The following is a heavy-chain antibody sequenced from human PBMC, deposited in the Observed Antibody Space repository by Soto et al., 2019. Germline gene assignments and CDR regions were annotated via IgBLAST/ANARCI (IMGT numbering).Heavy chain of an antibody. CDR3: ARATTYYDFWSGYSTYWYFDL. J-gene: IGHJ2*01. Sequence: QVQLQQWGAGLLKPSETLSLTCAVYGGSFSGYYWSWIRQPPGKGLEWIGEINHSGSTNYNPSLKSRVPISVDTSKNQFSLKLSSVTAADTAVYYCARATTYYDFWSGYSTYWYFDLWGRGTLVTVSS. CDR1: GGSFSGYY. V-gene: IGHV4-34*01. CDR2: INHSGST. D-gene: IGHD3-3*01.